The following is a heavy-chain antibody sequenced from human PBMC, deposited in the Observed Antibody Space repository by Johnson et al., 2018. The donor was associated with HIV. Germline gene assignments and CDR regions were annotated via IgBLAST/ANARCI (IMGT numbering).Heavy chain of an antibody. CDR1: GFTFSSYA. CDR3: ATERQAALDI. J-gene: IGHJ3*02. D-gene: IGHD1-1*01. Sequence: QVQLVESGGGLVQPGGSLRLSCAASGFTFSSYAMHWVRQAPGKGLEWVAVIWYDGSKRYYADSVKGRFSISRDNSKNTLYLQVNSLRPEDTAVYYCATERQAALDIWGQGTMVSVSS. V-gene: IGHV3-30*04. CDR2: IWYDGSKR.